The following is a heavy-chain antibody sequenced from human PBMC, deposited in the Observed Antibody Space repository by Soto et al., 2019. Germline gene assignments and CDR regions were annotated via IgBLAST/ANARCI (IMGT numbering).Heavy chain of an antibody. Sequence: GGSLRLYCVVSGFNFSTSDMQWVRQAPGKGPEWVAAISAAGNSEFYRDFVKGRFTVSRENSKNTVYLRMNSLGAGDTAVYYCARAYYDSSGYPVGGMDVWGQGTMVTVS. J-gene: IGHJ6*02. D-gene: IGHD3-22*01. CDR2: ISAAGNSE. V-gene: IGHV3-33*05. CDR1: GFNFSTSD. CDR3: ARAYYDSSGYPVGGMDV.